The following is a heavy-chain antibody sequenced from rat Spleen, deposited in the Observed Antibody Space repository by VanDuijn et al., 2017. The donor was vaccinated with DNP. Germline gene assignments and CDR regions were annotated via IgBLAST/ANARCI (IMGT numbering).Heavy chain of an antibody. D-gene: IGHD1-7*01. CDR1: GYSITSSYR. V-gene: IGHV3-3*01. CDR2: NNSAGTT. CDR3: ARWTRYFDY. J-gene: IGHJ2*01. Sequence: EVQLQESGPGLVKPSQSLSLTCSVTGYSITSSYRWNWIRKFPGNKLEYMGYNNSAGTTNYNQSLKSRISITRDTSKNHFFLHLNSVTPEDTATYYCARWTRYFDYWGQGVMVTVSS.